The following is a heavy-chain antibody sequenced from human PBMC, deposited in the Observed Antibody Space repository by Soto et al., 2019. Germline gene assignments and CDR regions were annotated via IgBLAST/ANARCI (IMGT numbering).Heavy chain of an antibody. CDR1: GFTFSSYE. Sequence: GGSLRLSCAASGFTFSSYEMNWVRQAPGKGLEWVSYISSSGSTIYYADSVKGRFTISRDNAKNSLYLQMNSLRAEDTAVYYCARGEYYDILTGYLPPPGATDYWGQGTLVTVSS. J-gene: IGHJ4*02. V-gene: IGHV3-48*03. D-gene: IGHD3-9*01. CDR3: ARGEYYDILTGYLPPPGATDY. CDR2: ISSSGSTI.